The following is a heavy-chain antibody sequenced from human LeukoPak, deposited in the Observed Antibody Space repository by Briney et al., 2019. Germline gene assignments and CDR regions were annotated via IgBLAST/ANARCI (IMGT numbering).Heavy chain of an antibody. Sequence: SVKVSCKASGYTFTSYYMHWVRQAPGQGLEWMGGIIPIFGTANYAQKFQGRVTITADESTSTAYMELSSLRSEDTAVYYCARDIVGATTDYFDYWGQGTLVTVSS. J-gene: IGHJ4*02. CDR2: IIPIFGTA. V-gene: IGHV1-69*13. D-gene: IGHD1-26*01. CDR3: ARDIVGATTDYFDY. CDR1: GYTFTSYY.